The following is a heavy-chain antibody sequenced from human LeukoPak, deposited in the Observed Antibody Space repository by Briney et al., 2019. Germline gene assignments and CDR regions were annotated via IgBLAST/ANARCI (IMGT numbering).Heavy chain of an antibody. J-gene: IGHJ4*02. CDR3: ARSRKSAPVDY. Sequence: GASVKVSCKASGYTFIKYGITWVPQAPGQGLECMGWINTHSGGTSYAQKFQGRVTMTRDASISTGFMELKSLGSDDTAVYYCARSRKSAPVDYWGQGTLVTVSS. CDR1: GYTFIKYG. D-gene: IGHD6-6*01. V-gene: IGHV1-2*02. CDR2: INTHSGGT.